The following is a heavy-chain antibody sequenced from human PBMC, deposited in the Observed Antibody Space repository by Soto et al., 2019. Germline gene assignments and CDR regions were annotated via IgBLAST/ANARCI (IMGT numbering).Heavy chain of an antibody. V-gene: IGHV5-51*01. CDR2: IYPGDSDT. CDR3: ARQKNSSPYYYDSSGYHFDY. CDR1: GYSFTSYW. D-gene: IGHD3-22*01. J-gene: IGHJ4*02. Sequence: GESLKISCKGSGYSFTSYWIGWVRQMPGKGLEWMGIIYPGDSDTRYSPSFQGQVTISADKSISTAYLQWSSLKASDTAMYYCARQKNSSPYYYDSSGYHFDYWGQGTLVTVSS.